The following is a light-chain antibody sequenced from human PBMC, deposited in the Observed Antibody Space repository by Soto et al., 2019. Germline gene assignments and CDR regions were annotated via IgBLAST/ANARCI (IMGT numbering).Light chain of an antibody. CDR3: SSYAGSNNLV. CDR2: EVS. V-gene: IGLV2-8*01. CDR1: SSNIGSNL. J-gene: IGLJ2*01. Sequence: QSVVTQPPSVSGTPGQRVTISCSGSSSNIGSNLLNWYQQVPGTAPKLMIYEVSKRPSGVPDRFSGSKSGNTASLTVSGLQAEDEADYYCSSYAGSNNLVFGGGTKLTVL.